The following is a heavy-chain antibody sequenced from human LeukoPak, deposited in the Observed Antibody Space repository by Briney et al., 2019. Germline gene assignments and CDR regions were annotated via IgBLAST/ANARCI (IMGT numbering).Heavy chain of an antibody. J-gene: IGHJ4*02. CDR1: GFTFGETW. Sequence: GGSLRLSCVGSGFTFGETWMSWVRQAPGKGLEWVSTISGSGDYTYYADSVKGRFTISRDNSKNTLYLQMNSLRAEDTAIYYCAKVTYGSGTYGAFDSWGQGTLVTVSS. CDR3: AKVTYGSGTYGAFDS. D-gene: IGHD3-10*01. V-gene: IGHV3-23*01. CDR2: ISGSGDYT.